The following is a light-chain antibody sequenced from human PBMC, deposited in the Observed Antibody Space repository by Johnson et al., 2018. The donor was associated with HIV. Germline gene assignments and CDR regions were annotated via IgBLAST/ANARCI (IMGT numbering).Light chain of an antibody. V-gene: IGLV1-51*01. CDR3: GTWDSSLSAGV. CDR2: DNN. J-gene: IGLJ1*01. Sequence: QSVLTQPPSVSAAPGQQVTISCSGSSSNIGKNYVSWYQQLPGTAPKLLIYDNNKRPSGIPDRFSGSKSGTSATLGITGLQTGDEAGYYCGTWDSSLSAGVFGTGTKVTVL. CDR1: SSNIGKNY.